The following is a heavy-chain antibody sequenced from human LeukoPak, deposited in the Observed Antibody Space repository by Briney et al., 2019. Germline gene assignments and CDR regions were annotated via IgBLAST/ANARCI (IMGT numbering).Heavy chain of an antibody. CDR2: INWNGDST. J-gene: IGHJ6*03. CDR1: GFTFDDYG. CDR3: ARRESTYQNYYYFYYMDV. Sequence: GGSLRLSCAASGFTFDDYGMSWVRQAPQKGLEWVSGINWNGDSTSYADSVKGRFTISRDNAKNSLYLQMNSLRAEDTALYYCARRESTYQNYYYFYYMDVWGKGTTVTVSS. V-gene: IGHV3-20*04.